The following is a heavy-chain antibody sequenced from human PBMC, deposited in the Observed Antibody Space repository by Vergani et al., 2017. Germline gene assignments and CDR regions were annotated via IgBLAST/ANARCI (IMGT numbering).Heavy chain of an antibody. CDR2: ISGSGGST. D-gene: IGHD1-7*01. J-gene: IGHJ4*02. V-gene: IGHV3-23*04. CDR3: AKDLRAPITGTCGD. CDR1: GFTFSNAW. Sequence: EVQLVESGGGLVKPGGSLRLSCAASGFTFSNAWMSWVRQAPGKGLEWVSAISGSGGSTYYADSVKGRFTISRDNSKNTLYLQMNSLRAEDTAVYYCAKDLRAPITGTCGDWGQGTLVTVSS.